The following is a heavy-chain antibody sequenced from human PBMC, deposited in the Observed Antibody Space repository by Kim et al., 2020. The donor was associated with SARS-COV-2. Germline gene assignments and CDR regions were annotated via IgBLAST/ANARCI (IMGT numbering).Heavy chain of an antibody. CDR3: ARVGRGYTLTNYYYYGMDV. J-gene: IGHJ6*02. D-gene: IGHD5-18*01. Sequence: GRFTISRDNSKNTLYLQMNSLRAEDTAVYYCARVGRGYTLTNYYYYGMDVWGQGTTVTVSS. V-gene: IGHV3-30*01.